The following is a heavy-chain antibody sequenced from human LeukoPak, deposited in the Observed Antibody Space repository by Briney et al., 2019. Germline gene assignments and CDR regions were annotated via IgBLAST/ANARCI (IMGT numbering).Heavy chain of an antibody. CDR3: ARESRSALGE. CDR2: TYYRSKWYN. J-gene: IGHJ4*02. CDR1: GDXVSSNFAA. V-gene: IGHV6-1*01. Sequence: SQTLSLTCAISGDXVSSNFAAWNWIRQSPSRCLEWLGRTYYRSKWYNDYAVAVKSRITINSDTSKNQFSLQLNSVTPEDTAVYYCARESRSALGEWGQGTLVTVSS. D-gene: IGHD3-10*01.